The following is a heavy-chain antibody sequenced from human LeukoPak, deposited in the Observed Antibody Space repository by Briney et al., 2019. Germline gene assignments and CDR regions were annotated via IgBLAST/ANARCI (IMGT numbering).Heavy chain of an antibody. CDR2: FDPEDGET. Sequence: ASVKVSCKVSGYTLTELSMHWVRQAPGKGLEWMGGFDPEDGETIYAQKFQGRVTMTRDTSISTAYMELSRLRSDDTAVYYCARRGIAVAGLVYWGQGTLVTVSS. CDR3: ARRGIAVAGLVY. CDR1: GYTLTELS. V-gene: IGHV1-24*01. D-gene: IGHD6-19*01. J-gene: IGHJ4*02.